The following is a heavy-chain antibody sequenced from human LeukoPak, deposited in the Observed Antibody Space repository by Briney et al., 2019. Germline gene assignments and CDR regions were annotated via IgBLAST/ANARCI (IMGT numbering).Heavy chain of an antibody. J-gene: IGHJ5*02. Sequence: GASVKVSCKASGYTFTSYGISWVRQAPGQGLEWMGWISAYNGNTNYAQKLQGRVTMTTDTSTSTAYMGLRSLRSDDTAVYYCARGSRGYSGYDFFDPWGQGTLVTVSS. CDR2: ISAYNGNT. V-gene: IGHV1-18*01. CDR3: ARGSRGYSGYDFFDP. D-gene: IGHD5-12*01. CDR1: GYTFTSYG.